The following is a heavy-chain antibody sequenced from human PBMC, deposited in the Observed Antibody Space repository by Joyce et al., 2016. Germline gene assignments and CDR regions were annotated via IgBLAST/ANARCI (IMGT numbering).Heavy chain of an antibody. V-gene: IGHV3-74*01. CDR1: GFTFRSYW. CDR2: IDTDGSVT. CDR3: VRDRFEL. J-gene: IGHJ5*02. Sequence: EVQLVESGGGLVQPGGSLRLSCAASGFTFRSYWMEWGRQAPGKGLVWVSRIDTDGSVTGYADSVKGRFTISRDNAKNTLYLQMNSLRAEDTAVYYCVRDRFELWGQGALVTVSS.